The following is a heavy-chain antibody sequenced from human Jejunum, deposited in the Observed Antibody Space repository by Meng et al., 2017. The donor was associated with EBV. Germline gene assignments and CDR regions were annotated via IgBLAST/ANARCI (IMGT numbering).Heavy chain of an antibody. CDR2: ISDDGSNK. CDR3: AKDEGYSGSYWADH. D-gene: IGHD1-26*01. V-gene: IGHV3-30*18. J-gene: IGHJ4*02. Sequence: VQLVESGVGVVKPGRSLRLSCAASGFTFSGYAMHWVRQAPGKGLEWVAVISDDGSNKYYVDSVKGRFTISRDNSENSLYLQMNTLRAEDTAVYYCAKDEGYSGSYWADHWGQGTLVTVSS. CDR1: GFTFSGYA.